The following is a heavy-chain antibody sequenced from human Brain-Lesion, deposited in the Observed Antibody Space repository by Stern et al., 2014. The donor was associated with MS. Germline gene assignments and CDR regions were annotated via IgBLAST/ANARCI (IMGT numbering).Heavy chain of an antibody. Sequence: VQLQQWGAGQLKPSETLSLTCAVYGGSFSGYYWSWIRQSPGKGLEWIGEINHSGNTNYNPSLKSRVTISADTSRSQFSLKLGSVTAADTAVYYCARYTVRDWFDPWGQGTLVIVSS. CDR1: GGSFSGYY. V-gene: IGHV4-34*01. J-gene: IGHJ5*02. CDR3: ARYTVRDWFDP. CDR2: INHSGNT. D-gene: IGHD4-17*01.